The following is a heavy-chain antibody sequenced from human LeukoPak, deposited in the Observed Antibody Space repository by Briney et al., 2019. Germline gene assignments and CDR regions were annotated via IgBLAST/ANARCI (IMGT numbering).Heavy chain of an antibody. CDR1: GFTFDMYA. D-gene: IGHD6-6*01. V-gene: IGHV3-23*01. J-gene: IGHJ4*02. Sequence: GGSLRLSCAASGFTFDMYAMSWVRQAPGKGLEWGSVISGGGGSTYYADSVKGRFTISRDNSKNSLYLRMNSLRGEDMALYYCAKGLVGSSIADFFDYWGQGILVTVSS. CDR2: ISGGGGST. CDR3: AKGLVGSSIADFFDY.